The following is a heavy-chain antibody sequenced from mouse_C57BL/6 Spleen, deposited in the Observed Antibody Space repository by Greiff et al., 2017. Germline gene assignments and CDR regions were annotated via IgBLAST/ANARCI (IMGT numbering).Heavy chain of an antibody. D-gene: IGHD1-1*01. CDR1: GYTFPDHT. Sequence: VQPQQSDAELVKPGASVKISCKVSGYTFPDHTIHWMKQRPEQGLEWIGYIYPRDGSTKYNEKFKGKATLTADKSSSTDYMQLNSLTSEDSAVYFCARRYGSSHWYFDVWGTGTTVTVSS. V-gene: IGHV1-78*01. CDR2: IYPRDGST. J-gene: IGHJ1*03. CDR3: ARRYGSSHWYFDV.